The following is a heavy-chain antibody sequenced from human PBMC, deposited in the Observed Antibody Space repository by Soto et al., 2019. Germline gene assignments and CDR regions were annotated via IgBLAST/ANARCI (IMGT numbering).Heavy chain of an antibody. Sequence: QVQLMQSGAEVKKPGASVKVSCKASGDTFTNYYIHWVRQAPGQGLEWMGTVNPSGGHTTYSQNCLGRVTMTRDTSTSTLSMELTSLTSDDTAVYYCARGGHVVVVTAAFDYWGQGTLVTVSS. CDR1: GDTFTNYY. V-gene: IGHV1-46*01. CDR2: VNPSGGHT. CDR3: ARGGHVVVVTAAFDY. J-gene: IGHJ4*02. D-gene: IGHD2-21*02.